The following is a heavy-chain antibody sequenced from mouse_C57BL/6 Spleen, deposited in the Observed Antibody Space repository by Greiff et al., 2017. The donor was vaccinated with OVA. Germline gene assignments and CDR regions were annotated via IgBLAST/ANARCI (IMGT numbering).Heavy chain of an antibody. CDR1: GFTFSDAW. D-gene: IGHD2-4*01. CDR2: IRNKANNHAT. J-gene: IGHJ4*01. Sequence: EVQGVESGGGLVQPGGSMKLSCAASGFTFSDAWMDWVRQSPEKGLEWVAEIRNKANNHATYYAESVKGRFTISRDDSKSSVYLQMNSLRAEDTGIYYCKRGYYDYDGHAMDYWGQGTSVTVSS. CDR3: KRGYYDYDGHAMDY. V-gene: IGHV6-6*01.